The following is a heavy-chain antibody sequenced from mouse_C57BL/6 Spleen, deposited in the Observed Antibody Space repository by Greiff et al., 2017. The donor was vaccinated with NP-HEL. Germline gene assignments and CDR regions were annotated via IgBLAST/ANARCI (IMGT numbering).Heavy chain of an antibody. Sequence: EVKVVESGGGLVKPGGSLKLSCAASGFTFSSYTMSWVRQTPEKRLEWVATISGGGGNTYYPDSVKGRFTISRDNAKNTLYLQMSSLRSEDTALYYCARRVYGSSFFDYWGQGTTLTVSS. J-gene: IGHJ2*01. D-gene: IGHD1-1*01. V-gene: IGHV5-9*01. CDR2: ISGGGGNT. CDR1: GFTFSSYT. CDR3: ARRVYGSSFFDY.